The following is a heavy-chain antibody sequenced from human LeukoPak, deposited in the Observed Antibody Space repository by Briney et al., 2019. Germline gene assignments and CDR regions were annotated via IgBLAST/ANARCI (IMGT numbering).Heavy chain of an antibody. Sequence: GGSLRLSCAASGFIFSAYWMTWVRRAPGKGLEWVANIKEDGSETYYVDSVKGRFIISRDNAKNSVYLQMNSLRDGDTAVYYCAREQGLWFGESPGWIDPWGQGTLVTVSS. CDR2: IKEDGSET. V-gene: IGHV3-7*01. CDR3: AREQGLWFGESPGWIDP. D-gene: IGHD3-10*01. J-gene: IGHJ5*02. CDR1: GFIFSAYW.